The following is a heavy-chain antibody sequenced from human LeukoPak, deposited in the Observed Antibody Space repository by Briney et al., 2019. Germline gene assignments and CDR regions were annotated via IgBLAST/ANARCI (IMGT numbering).Heavy chain of an antibody. J-gene: IGHJ4*02. CDR2: IKSKTDGGTT. CDR3: AREGYGDYFYTN. V-gene: IGHV3-15*01. D-gene: IGHD4-17*01. Sequence: PGGSLRLSCAASGFTFSNAWMSWVRQAPGKGLEWVGRIKSKTDGGTTDYAAPVKGRFTISRDDSKNTLYLQMNSLRAEDTAVYYCAREGYGDYFYTNWGQGTLVTVSS. CDR1: GFTFSNAW.